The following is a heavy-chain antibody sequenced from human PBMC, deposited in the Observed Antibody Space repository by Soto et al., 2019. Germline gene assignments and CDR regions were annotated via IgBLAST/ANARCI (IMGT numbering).Heavy chain of an antibody. CDR3: ARDDDTSGHASHFGY. D-gene: IGHD3-22*01. V-gene: IGHV3-33*05. CDR2: IQSDGSKK. Sequence: QVQLVESGGGVVQPGRSLRLSCAASGFTFSFFGMHWVRQAPGKGLKWVAAIQSDGSKKYYEDSVKGRFTISRDDSKNTVYLQMNSLRVEDTAVYYRARDDDTSGHASHFGYWGQGALVTV. CDR1: GFTFSFFG. J-gene: IGHJ4*02.